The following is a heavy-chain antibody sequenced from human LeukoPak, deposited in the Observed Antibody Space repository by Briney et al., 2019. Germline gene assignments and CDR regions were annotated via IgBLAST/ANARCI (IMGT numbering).Heavy chain of an antibody. D-gene: IGHD2-2*01. J-gene: IGHJ4*02. CDR3: TRDTYLIGY. V-gene: IGHV3-49*03. CDR1: GFTFNTYS. CDR2: IRSKAYGGTT. Sequence: GGSLRLSCAAPGFTFNTYSMSWFRQASGKGLEWVGFIRSKAYGGTTEYAASVKGRFTISRDDSKSIAYLQMNSLKTEDTAVYYCTRDTYLIGYWGQGTLVTVSS.